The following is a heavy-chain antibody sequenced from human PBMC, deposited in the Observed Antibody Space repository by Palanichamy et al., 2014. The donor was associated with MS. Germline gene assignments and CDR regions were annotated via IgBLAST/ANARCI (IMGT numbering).Heavy chain of an antibody. D-gene: IGHD3-9*01. CDR1: VAPSAVVVTT. V-gene: IGHV4-39*01. CDR2: IYYSGST. CDR3: ARHLNHNWFDP. J-gene: IGHJ5*02. Sequence: QLQLAGVGPGLVKPSETLSSPALSLVAPSAVVVTTGAGSASPRKGLEWIGSIYYSGSTYYNPSLKSRVTISVDTSKNQFSLKLSSVTAADTAVYYCARHLNHNWFDPWGQGTLVTVSS.